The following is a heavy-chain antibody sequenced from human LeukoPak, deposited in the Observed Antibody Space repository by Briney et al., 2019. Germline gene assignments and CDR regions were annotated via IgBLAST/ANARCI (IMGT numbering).Heavy chain of an antibody. CDR2: ISSSSSYI. CDR3: ATLEIATISLDY. Sequence: PGGALRLSCAASGFTFSSYSMNWVRQAPGKGLEGVSSISSSSSYIHYADAVKGRFTISRDNAQNSLYLQMNSLRAEDTAVYYCATLEIATISLDYWGQGTLVTVSS. J-gene: IGHJ4*02. V-gene: IGHV3-21*01. D-gene: IGHD5-24*01. CDR1: GFTFSSYS.